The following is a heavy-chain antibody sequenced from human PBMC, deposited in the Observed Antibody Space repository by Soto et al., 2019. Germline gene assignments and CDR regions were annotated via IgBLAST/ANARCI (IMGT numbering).Heavy chain of an antibody. CDR3: ARDRLVAATSAPPYYYFGMDV. D-gene: IGHD2-15*01. CDR1: GFTFSRYS. V-gene: IGHV3-21*01. CDR2: ISSSSTYI. Sequence: LRLSCAASGFTFSRYSMNWVRQAPGKGLEWVSSISSSSTYIYYTDSVKGRFTISRDNAKNSLYLQVSSLRAEDTAVYYCARDRLVAATSAPPYYYFGMDVWGQGTTVTVSS. J-gene: IGHJ6*02.